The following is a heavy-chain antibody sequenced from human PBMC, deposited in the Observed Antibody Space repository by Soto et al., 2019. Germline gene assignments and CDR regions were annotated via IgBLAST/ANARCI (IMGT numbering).Heavy chain of an antibody. Sequence: PGGSLRLSCAASGFTFSSYSMNWVRQAPGKGLEWVSSISSSSSYIYYADSVKGRFTISRDNSKNTLYLQMNSLRAEDTAVYYCAKELREWSSLYYFDYWGQGTLVTVSS. J-gene: IGHJ4*02. CDR1: GFTFSSYS. V-gene: IGHV3-21*04. CDR3: AKELREWSSLYYFDY. D-gene: IGHD2-8*01. CDR2: ISSSSSYI.